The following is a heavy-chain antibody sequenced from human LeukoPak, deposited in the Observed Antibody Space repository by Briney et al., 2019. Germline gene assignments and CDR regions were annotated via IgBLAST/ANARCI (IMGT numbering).Heavy chain of an antibody. Sequence: GGSLRLSCAASGFTFSSYGMSWVRQAPGKGLEWVSAISGSGGSTYYADSVKGRFTISRDNSKNTLYLQMNSLRAEDTAVYYCAKLIIPDYYDSSGYSGLRFDYWGQGTLVTVSS. D-gene: IGHD3-22*01. J-gene: IGHJ4*02. CDR2: ISGSGGST. V-gene: IGHV3-23*01. CDR3: AKLIIPDYYDSSGYSGLRFDY. CDR1: GFTFSSYG.